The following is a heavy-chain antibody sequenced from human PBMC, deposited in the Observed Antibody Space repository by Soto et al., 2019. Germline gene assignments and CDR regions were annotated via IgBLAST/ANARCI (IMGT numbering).Heavy chain of an antibody. J-gene: IGHJ6*02. CDR3: ARVYYDSSGYYDVEGAYHYYGMDV. CDR2: ISGYNGNT. CDR1: GGTFSSYA. D-gene: IGHD3-22*01. Sequence: ASVKVSCKASGGTFSSYAISWVRQAPGQGLEWMGWISGYNGNTKYAQKFQGRVTMTTDTSTNTAHMELTSLRFDDTAVYYCARVYYDSSGYYDVEGAYHYYGMDVWGQGTTVTVSS. V-gene: IGHV1-18*01.